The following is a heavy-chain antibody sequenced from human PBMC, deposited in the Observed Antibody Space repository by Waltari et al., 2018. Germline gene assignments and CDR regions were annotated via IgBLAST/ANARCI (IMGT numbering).Heavy chain of an antibody. CDR1: GGSISSSSYY. J-gene: IGHJ6*03. V-gene: IGHV4-39*07. Sequence: QLQLQESGPGLVKPSETLSLTCTVSGGSISSSSYYWGWIRQPQGKGLEWIGSIYYSCSTYYIPSLKRRVTISVDTSKNQFSLKLSSVTAADTAVYYCARGTMVRGLKYYYYMDVWGKGTTVTISS. D-gene: IGHD3-10*01. CDR2: IYYSCST. CDR3: ARGTMVRGLKYYYYMDV.